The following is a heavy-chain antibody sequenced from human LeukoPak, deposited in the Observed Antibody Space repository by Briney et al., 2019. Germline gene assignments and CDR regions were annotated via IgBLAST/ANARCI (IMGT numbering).Heavy chain of an antibody. CDR2: IYSDNT. CDR1: GFTVSSNS. D-gene: IGHD4/OR15-4a*01. Sequence: GGSLRLSCTVSGFTVSSNSMSWVRQAPGKGLEWVSFIYSDNTHYSDSVKGRFTISRDNSKNTLYLQMNSLRAEDTAVYYFARRAGAYSHPYDYWGEGTLVTVSS. V-gene: IGHV3-53*01. J-gene: IGHJ4*02. CDR3: ARRAGAYSHPYDY.